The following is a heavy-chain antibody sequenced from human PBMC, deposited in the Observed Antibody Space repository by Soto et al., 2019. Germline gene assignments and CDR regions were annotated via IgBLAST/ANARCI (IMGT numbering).Heavy chain of an antibody. D-gene: IGHD2-15*01. J-gene: IGHJ5*02. CDR2: IYHIGST. CDR1: GGSISSYY. CDR3: ATLPPRIEVTVLPIPT. Sequence: SETLSLTCSVSGGSISSYYWGWIRQSPGKGLEWIGDIYHIGSTNYNPSLRGRVTISVDKSNNQFSLTLKYVTAADTAVYYCATLPPRIEVTVLPIPTWGQGTLVTVSS. V-gene: IGHV4-59*12.